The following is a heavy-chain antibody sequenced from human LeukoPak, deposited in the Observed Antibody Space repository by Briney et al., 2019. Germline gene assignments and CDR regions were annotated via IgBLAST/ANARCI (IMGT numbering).Heavy chain of an antibody. CDR3: ARDQYDILTGYYVDY. CDR1: GFTFSSYN. Sequence: PGGSLRLSCAASGFTFSSYNMNWIRQAPGKGLEWVSYISSSSSTIYCADSVKGRFTISRDNAKNSLYLQMNSLRDEDTAVYNCARDQYDILTGYYVDYWGQGTLVTVSS. V-gene: IGHV3-48*02. CDR2: ISSSSSTI. J-gene: IGHJ4*02. D-gene: IGHD3-9*01.